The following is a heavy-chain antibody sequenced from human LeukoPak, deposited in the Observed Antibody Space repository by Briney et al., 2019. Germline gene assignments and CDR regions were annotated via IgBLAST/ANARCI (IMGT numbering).Heavy chain of an antibody. Sequence: PGGSLRLSCAASGFTFSSYAMHWVRQAPGKGLEWVSAIRGSGDRTHYADSVKGRFTISRDNSKNTLYLQMNSLRAEDTAVYYCAKFALRYCSGGSCHPFDYWGQGTLVTVSS. D-gene: IGHD2-15*01. CDR1: GFTFSSYA. J-gene: IGHJ4*02. CDR3: AKFALRYCSGGSCHPFDY. V-gene: IGHV3-23*01. CDR2: IRGSGDRT.